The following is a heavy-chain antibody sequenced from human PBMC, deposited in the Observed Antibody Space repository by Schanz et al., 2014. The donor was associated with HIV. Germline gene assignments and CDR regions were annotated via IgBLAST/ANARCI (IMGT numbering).Heavy chain of an antibody. CDR1: GFTFSTYG. Sequence: QVQLVESGGGVVQPGRSLRLSCAASGFTFSTYGMHWVRQAPGKGLEWVAGISYDGTNKFYVDSVKGRFTISRDNSKSTLYLQMNSLRAEDTAMYYCARGGIWEWDQPDFDYWGQGALVTVSS. D-gene: IGHD2-15*01. J-gene: IGHJ4*02. CDR3: ARGGIWEWDQPDFDY. CDR2: ISYDGTNK. V-gene: IGHV3-30*03.